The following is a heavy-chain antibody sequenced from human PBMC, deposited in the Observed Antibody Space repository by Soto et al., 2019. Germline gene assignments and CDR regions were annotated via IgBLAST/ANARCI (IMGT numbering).Heavy chain of an antibody. J-gene: IGHJ5*02. V-gene: IGHV1-3*01. Sequence: ASVKVSCKASGYTFTSYAMHWVRQAPGQRLEWMGWINAGNGNTKYSQKFQGRVTITRDTSASTAYMELSSLRSEDTAVYYCARDELAVSRYSSSSASWFDPWGQGTLVTVSS. D-gene: IGHD6-6*01. CDR3: ARDELAVSRYSSSSASWFDP. CDR1: GYTFTSYA. CDR2: INAGNGNT.